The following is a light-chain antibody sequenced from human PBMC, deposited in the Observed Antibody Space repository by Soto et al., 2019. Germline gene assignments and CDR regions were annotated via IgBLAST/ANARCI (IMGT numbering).Light chain of an antibody. V-gene: IGKV3-20*01. Sequence: TQCPDPLSLSLDKMATLCFRASQSLRSSLAWYQQKPGQAPRLLIYGVSSRATDIPDRFSGSGSGTDFTLTISRLEPEDFAVYYCQQYGSSPITFGQGTRLEIK. J-gene: IGKJ5*01. CDR2: GVS. CDR1: QSLRSS. CDR3: QQYGSSPIT.